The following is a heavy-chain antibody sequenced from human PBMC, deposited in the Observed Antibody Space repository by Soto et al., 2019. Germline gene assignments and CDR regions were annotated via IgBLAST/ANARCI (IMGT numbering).Heavy chain of an antibody. D-gene: IGHD6-19*01. CDR1: GGSFSGYY. V-gene: IGHV4-34*01. CDR3: AIVRGYSSGWYKEYNWFDP. Sequence: QVQLQQWGAGLLKPSETLSLTCAVYGGSFSGYYWSWIRKPPGKGLEWIGEINHSGSTNYNPSLNSRVTISVDTSKNQFSLKLSSVTAADTAVYYCAIVRGYSSGWYKEYNWFDPWGQGTLVTVSS. CDR2: INHSGST. J-gene: IGHJ5*02.